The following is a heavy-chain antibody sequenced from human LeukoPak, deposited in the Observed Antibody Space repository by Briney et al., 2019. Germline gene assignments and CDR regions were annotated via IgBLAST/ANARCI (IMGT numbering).Heavy chain of an antibody. CDR3: ASYSSGCH. D-gene: IGHD6-19*01. V-gene: IGHV4-4*02. J-gene: IGHJ4*02. CDR1: GGSISSSNW. CDR2: IYHSGST. Sequence: NASETLSLTCAVSGGSISSSNWWSWVRQPPGKGLEWIGEIYHSGSTNYNPSLKSRVTISVDTSKNQFSLKLSSVTAADTAVYYCASYSSGCHWGQGTLVTVSS.